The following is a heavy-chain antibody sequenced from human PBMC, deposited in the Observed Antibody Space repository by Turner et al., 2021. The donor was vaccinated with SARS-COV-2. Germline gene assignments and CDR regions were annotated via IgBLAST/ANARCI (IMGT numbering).Heavy chain of an antibody. CDR2: IYYSGNT. J-gene: IGHJ4*02. CDR1: GGSITNNYDY. Sequence: LQLQESGPGLVKPSETLSLTCTVSGGSITNNYDYWGWIRQPPGKGLEWIGSIYYSGNTYYNPSLKSRVTISVDTSKSQFSLKLSSVTAADTAVYYCARLPERYFFDYWGQGALVTVSS. V-gene: IGHV4-39*01. CDR3: ARLPERYFFDY.